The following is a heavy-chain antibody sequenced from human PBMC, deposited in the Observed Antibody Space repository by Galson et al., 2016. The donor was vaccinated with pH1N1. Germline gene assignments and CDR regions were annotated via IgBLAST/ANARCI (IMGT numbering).Heavy chain of an antibody. CDR3: VRGALDMTSTLDIYYLDY. V-gene: IGHV4-59*01. J-gene: IGHJ4*01. CDR1: GGSISSYH. CDR2: IRYNGNT. Sequence: ETLSLTCTVSGGSISSYHWNWIRQPPGKGLEWIGHIRYNGNTNSHPPLRSRVSMSVDPSRSQFSLTLTSVTAADTAMYYCVRGALDMTSTLDIYYLDYWGQGILVTVSS. D-gene: IGHD2-2*03.